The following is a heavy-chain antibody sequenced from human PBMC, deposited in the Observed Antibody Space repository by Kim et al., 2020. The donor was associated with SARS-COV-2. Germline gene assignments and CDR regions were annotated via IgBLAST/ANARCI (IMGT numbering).Heavy chain of an antibody. V-gene: IGHV3-74*01. Sequence: DGSSTNYADSVKGRFAISRDNAKNTLSLQMYSLRAEDTAVYYCLRGAFDIWGQGTMVTVSS. J-gene: IGHJ3*02. CDR2: DGSST. CDR3: LRGAFDI.